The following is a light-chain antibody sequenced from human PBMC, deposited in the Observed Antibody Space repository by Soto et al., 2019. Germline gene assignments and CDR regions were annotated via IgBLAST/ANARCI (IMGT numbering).Light chain of an antibody. CDR1: QSISSY. CDR3: QQYGGSPTT. CDR2: DAS. V-gene: IGKV3-20*01. Sequence: EAVLTQSPGTLSLSPGERATLSCRASQSISSYLAWYQQKPGQAPRLLIYDASSRATGIPDRFSGSGSGTDFTLTISRLETEDFAVYYCQQYGGSPTTFGQGTKVDIK. J-gene: IGKJ1*01.